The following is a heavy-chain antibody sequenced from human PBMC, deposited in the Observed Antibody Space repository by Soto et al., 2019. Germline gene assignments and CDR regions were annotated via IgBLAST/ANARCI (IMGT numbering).Heavy chain of an antibody. J-gene: IGHJ6*02. CDR3: ATYYDEVYYYGMDV. D-gene: IGHD3-3*01. CDR2: ISSHSRKT. CDR1: GFTFSSYS. V-gene: IGHV3-48*02. Sequence: EVLLVESGGGLVQPGGSLRLSCTASGFTFSSYSMNWVRQAPGKGLEWVSYISSHSRKTHYADSVKGRFTISRDNARKSLYLQMNRLRDEDTAVYFCATYYDEVYYYGMDVWGQGKTAIVSS.